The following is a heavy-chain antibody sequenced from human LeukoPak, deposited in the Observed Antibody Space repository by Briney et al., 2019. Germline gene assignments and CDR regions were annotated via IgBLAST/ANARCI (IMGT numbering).Heavy chain of an antibody. J-gene: IGHJ3*02. V-gene: IGHV4-30-4*08. CDR2: IYYSGST. CDR3: VRLGGNNAFDI. CDR1: GGSISSGDYY. D-gene: IGHD4-23*01. Sequence: PSETLSLTCTVSGGSISSGDYYWSWIRQPPGKGLEWIGYIYYSGSTYYNPSLKSRVTISVDTSKNQFSLKLSSVTAADTAVYYCVRLGGNNAFDIWGQGTMVTVSS.